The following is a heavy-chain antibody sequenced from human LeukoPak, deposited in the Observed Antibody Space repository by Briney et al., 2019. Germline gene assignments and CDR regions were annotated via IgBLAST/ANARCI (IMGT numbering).Heavy chain of an antibody. CDR3: ARDQRDYYGMDV. CDR1: GGTFSSYA. J-gene: IGHJ6*02. CDR2: IIPIFGTA. V-gene: IGHV1-69*13. Sequence: SVKVSCKASGGTFSSYAISWVRQAPGQGLEWMGGIIPIFGTANYAQKFQGRVTITADESTSTAYMELSSLRSEDTAVYYCARDQRDYYGMDVWGQGTTVTVSS.